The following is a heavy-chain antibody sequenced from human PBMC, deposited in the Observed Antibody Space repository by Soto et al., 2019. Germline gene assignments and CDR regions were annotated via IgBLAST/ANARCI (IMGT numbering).Heavy chain of an antibody. Sequence: QVQLVESGGGVVQPGRSLRLSCAASGFTCSSYAMHWVRQAPGKGLEWVAVISYDGSNKYYADSVKGRFTISRDNSKNTLYLQMNSLRAEDTAVYYCARGVTIQQLVLPEYFQHWGQGTLVTVSS. D-gene: IGHD6-13*01. J-gene: IGHJ1*01. V-gene: IGHV3-30-3*01. CDR3: ARGVTIQQLVLPEYFQH. CDR2: ISYDGSNK. CDR1: GFTCSSYA.